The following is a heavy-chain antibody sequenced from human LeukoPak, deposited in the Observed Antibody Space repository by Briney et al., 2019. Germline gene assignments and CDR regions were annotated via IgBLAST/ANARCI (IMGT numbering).Heavy chain of an antibody. D-gene: IGHD6-19*01. J-gene: IGHJ5*02. V-gene: IGHV1-2*02. Sequence: ASVKVSCKASGYTFTSYGISWVRQAPGQGLEWMGWINPNSGGTNYAQKFQGRVTMTRDTSISTAYMELSRLRSDDTAVYYCARPPIAVAGTDWFDPWGQGTLVTVSS. CDR2: INPNSGGT. CDR3: ARPPIAVAGTDWFDP. CDR1: GYTFTSYG.